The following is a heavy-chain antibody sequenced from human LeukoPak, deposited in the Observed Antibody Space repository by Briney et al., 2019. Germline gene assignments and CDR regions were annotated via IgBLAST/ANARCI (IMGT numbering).Heavy chain of an antibody. J-gene: IGHJ5*02. Sequence: ASVKVSCKASGYTFTSYDINWVRQTTGQGLEWMGWMNPNSGNTGYAQKFQGRVTMTRNTSISTAYMELSSLRSEDTAVYYCARGAYCSSTSCYHNWFDLWGQGTLVTVSS. CDR1: GYTFTSYD. CDR3: ARGAYCSSTSCYHNWFDL. CDR2: MNPNSGNT. V-gene: IGHV1-8*01. D-gene: IGHD2-2*01.